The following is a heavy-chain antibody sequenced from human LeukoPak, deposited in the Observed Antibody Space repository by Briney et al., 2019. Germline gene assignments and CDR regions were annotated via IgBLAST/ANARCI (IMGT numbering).Heavy chain of an antibody. D-gene: IGHD3-22*01. CDR1: GYTFTGYY. CDR2: VNPNSGDT. V-gene: IGHV1-2*02. CDR3: AKDYWGMYYYDSSGYLDY. J-gene: IGHJ4*02. Sequence: GASVKVSCKASGYTFTGYYMHWVRQAPGQGLEWMGWVNPNSGDTNYAQKFQGRVTMTRDTSTSTVYMELSSLRSEDTAVYYCAKDYWGMYYYDSSGYLDYWGQGTLVTVSS.